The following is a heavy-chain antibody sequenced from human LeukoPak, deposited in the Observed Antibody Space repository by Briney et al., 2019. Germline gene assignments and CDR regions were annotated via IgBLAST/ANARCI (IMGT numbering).Heavy chain of an antibody. CDR2: ISGSGGST. Sequence: PGGSLRLSCAASGFTFSSYSMNWVRQAPGKGLEWVSAISGSGGSTYYADSVKGRFTISRDNSKNTLYLQMNSLRAEDTAVYYCAKGERQQLVFDYWGQGTLVTVSS. V-gene: IGHV3-23*01. J-gene: IGHJ4*02. CDR3: AKGERQQLVFDY. D-gene: IGHD6-13*01. CDR1: GFTFSSYS.